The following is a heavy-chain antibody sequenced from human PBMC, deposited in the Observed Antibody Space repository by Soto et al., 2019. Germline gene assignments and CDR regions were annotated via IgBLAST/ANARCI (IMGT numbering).Heavy chain of an antibody. CDR2: SSAYNGDT. CDR3: ARDPPFSGILRGPPLIDV. CDR1: GYSFTTHG. Sequence: QVQLVQSEAEVRKPGASVKVSCKASGYSFTTHGISWVRRAPGHGLEWMGWSSAYNGDTHYVQRFQGRLTMTTDTSTSTAYMELRSLTSDDTAVYYCARDPPFSGILRGPPLIDVWGQGTTVTVSS. V-gene: IGHV1-18*04. D-gene: IGHD4-17*01. J-gene: IGHJ6*02.